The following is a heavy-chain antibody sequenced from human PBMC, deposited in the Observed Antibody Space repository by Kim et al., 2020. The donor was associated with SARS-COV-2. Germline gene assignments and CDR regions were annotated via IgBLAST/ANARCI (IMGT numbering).Heavy chain of an antibody. CDR2: ITKSSTTI. V-gene: IGHV3-48*02. D-gene: IGHD3-16*01. Sequence: GGSLRLSCATSGFTFSAYDMNWVRQAPGKGLEWLSFITKSSTTIYNADSEEGRFTISRDNAKNLLFLQMNSLRDEDTALYYCVRDRLGGAFDMWGQGTM. CDR1: GFTFSAYD. J-gene: IGHJ3*02. CDR3: VRDRLGGAFDM.